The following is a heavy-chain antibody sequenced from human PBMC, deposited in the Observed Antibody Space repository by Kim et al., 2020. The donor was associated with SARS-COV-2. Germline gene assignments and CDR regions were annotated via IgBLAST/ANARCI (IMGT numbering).Heavy chain of an antibody. CDR1: GGTFSSYA. CDR3: ARGHFRELGSYYYYGMDV. J-gene: IGHJ6*02. Sequence: SVKVSCKASGGTFSSYAISWVRQAPGQGLEWMGGIIPIFGTANYAQKFQGRVTITADESTSTAYMELSSLRSEDTAVYYCARGHFRELGSYYYYGMDVWGQGTTVTVSS. CDR2: IIPIFGTA. V-gene: IGHV1-69*13. D-gene: IGHD1-26*01.